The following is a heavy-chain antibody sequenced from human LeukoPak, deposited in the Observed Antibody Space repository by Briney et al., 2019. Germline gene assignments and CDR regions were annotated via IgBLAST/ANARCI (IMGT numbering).Heavy chain of an antibody. CDR1: GGSISSGGYY. CDR2: IYYSGST. CDR3: ARGYDYVKDWFDP. D-gene: IGHD3-16*01. V-gene: IGHV4-31*03. J-gene: IGHJ5*02. Sequence: SETLSLTCTVSGGSISSGGYYWSWIRQHPGKGLEWIGYIYYSGSTYYNPSLKSRVTISVDTSKNQFSLKLSSVTAADTAVYYCARGYDYVKDWFDPWGQGTLVTVSS.